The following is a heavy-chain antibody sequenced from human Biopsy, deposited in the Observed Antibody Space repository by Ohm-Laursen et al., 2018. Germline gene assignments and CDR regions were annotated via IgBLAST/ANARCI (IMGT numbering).Heavy chain of an antibody. V-gene: IGHV4-39*01. CDR1: GGSISTSTYF. J-gene: IGHJ6*02. D-gene: IGHD5-24*01. CDR2: LYFSGST. CDR3: ARRDGTDGYNPYYYGMGV. Sequence: TLSLTCIVSGGSISTSTYFWGWIRQPPGRGLEWIGGLYFSGSTYYNPSLKSRVTVSVDTSNSQFSLKLNSVTAADTAVYYCARRDGTDGYNPYYYGMGVWGQGTTVTVSS.